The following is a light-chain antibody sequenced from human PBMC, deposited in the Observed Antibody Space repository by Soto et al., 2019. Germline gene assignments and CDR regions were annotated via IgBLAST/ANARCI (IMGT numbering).Light chain of an antibody. Sequence: DIQMTQSPSTLSGSVGDRVTITCRASQTISSWLAWYQQKPGKAPKLLIYKASTLKSGVPPRFSGSGSGTEFTLTISSLQPDDFATYYCQQTSSAPFTLGPGTKVDLK. V-gene: IGKV1-5*03. CDR2: KAS. CDR1: QTISSW. CDR3: QQTSSAPFT. J-gene: IGKJ3*01.